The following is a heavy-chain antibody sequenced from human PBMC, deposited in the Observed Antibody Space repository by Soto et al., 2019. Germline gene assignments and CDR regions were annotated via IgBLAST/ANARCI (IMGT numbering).Heavy chain of an antibody. Sequence: QITLKESGPTLVKPTQTLTLTCTLSGFSLSTTTVGVGWIRQPPGKALEWLALIYWDDDRRYIPSLKNRLTITKDSSGVQVVLTMPDMDPVDTGTYYCAQLTPFDFKGYYFDYWGPGILVTVSS. CDR1: GFSLSTTTVG. CDR2: IYWDDDR. V-gene: IGHV2-5*02. J-gene: IGHJ4*02. CDR3: AQLTPFDFKGYYFDY. D-gene: IGHD3-9*01.